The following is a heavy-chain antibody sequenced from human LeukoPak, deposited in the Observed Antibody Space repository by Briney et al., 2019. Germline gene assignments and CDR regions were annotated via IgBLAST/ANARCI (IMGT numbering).Heavy chain of an antibody. Sequence: KPSETLSLTCAVSGGSFSGYYWYWIRQPPGKGLEWIGEINHSGSTNYNPSLKSRVTISVDTSKNQFSLKLSSVTAADTAVYYCARGLLSGYEVFDYWGQGTLVTVSS. J-gene: IGHJ4*02. CDR2: INHSGST. V-gene: IGHV4-34*01. CDR1: GGSFSGYY. CDR3: ARGLLSGYEVFDY. D-gene: IGHD1-1*01.